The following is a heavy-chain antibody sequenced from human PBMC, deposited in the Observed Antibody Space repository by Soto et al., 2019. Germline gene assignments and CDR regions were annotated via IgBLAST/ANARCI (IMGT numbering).Heavy chain of an antibody. CDR3: ARGSMVRGPTPFDY. Sequence: SETLSLTCNVSGGSIRSYYWNWIRQPPGKTLEWIGDVYYSGSANYNPSLKSRVTISVDMSRNQFSLKLNSVTAADTAVYYCARGSMVRGPTPFDYWGQGTRVTVSS. CDR2: VYYSGSA. D-gene: IGHD3-10*01. V-gene: IGHV4-59*01. J-gene: IGHJ4*02. CDR1: GGSIRSYY.